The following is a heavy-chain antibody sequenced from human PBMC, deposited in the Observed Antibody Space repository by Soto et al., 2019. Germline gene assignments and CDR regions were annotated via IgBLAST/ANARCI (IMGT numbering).Heavy chain of an antibody. Sequence: EVQLLESGGGLVQPGGSLRLSCAASGFTFSSNAMSWVRQAPGKGLEWVSGISGSGGATHYADSVKGRFTISRDNARNTLDLRMNSLRGEAMAVYYCANGDGAGSWSELGYWGQGNLVTVSS. CDR2: ISGSGGAT. J-gene: IGHJ4*02. CDR3: ANGDGAGSWSELGY. CDR1: GFTFSSNA. D-gene: IGHD3-10*01. V-gene: IGHV3-23*01.